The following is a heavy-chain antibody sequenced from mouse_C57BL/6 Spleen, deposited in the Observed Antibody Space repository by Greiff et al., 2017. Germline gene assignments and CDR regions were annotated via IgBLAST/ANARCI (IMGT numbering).Heavy chain of an antibody. CDR3: ARGGGSAMDY. CDR2: IYPGDGDT. J-gene: IGHJ4*01. V-gene: IGHV1-80*01. Sequence: VQLVESGAELVKPGASVKISCKASGYAFSSYWLNWVKQRPGKGLEWIGQIYPGDGDTNYNGKFKGKATLTADKSSSTAYMQLSSLTSEDSAVYFCARGGGSAMDYWGQGTSVTVSS. CDR1: GYAFSSYW.